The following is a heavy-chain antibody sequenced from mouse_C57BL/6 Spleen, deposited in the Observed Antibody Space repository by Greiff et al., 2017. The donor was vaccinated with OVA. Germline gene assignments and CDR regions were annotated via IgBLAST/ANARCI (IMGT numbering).Heavy chain of an antibody. CDR1: GYTFTSYW. CDR2: IDPSDSET. D-gene: IGHD1-1*01. V-gene: IGHV1-52*01. J-gene: IGHJ4*01. Sequence: QVQLQQPGAELVRPGSSVKLSCKASGYTFTSYWMHWVKQRPIQGLEWIGNIDPSDSETHYNQKFKDKATLTVDKSSSTAYMQLSSLTSEDSAVYYCARVVYYGSSYAARDYWGQGTPVTVSS. CDR3: ARVVYYGSSYAARDY.